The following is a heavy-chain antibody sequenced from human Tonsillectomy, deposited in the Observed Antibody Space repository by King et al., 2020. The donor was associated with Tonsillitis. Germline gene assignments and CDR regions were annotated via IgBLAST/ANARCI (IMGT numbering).Heavy chain of an antibody. CDR2: INYFRTS. J-gene: IGHJ6*03. V-gene: IGHV4-34*01. CDR3: ARGQGGVDV. Sequence: VQLQQWGAGLLKPSETLSLTCEVHGGSVSGYYWTWIRQPPGKGLEWIGEINYFRTSTYSPPLNRRLTISVDTSKNQLSLKLTSVTAADTAVYYCARGQGGVDVWGNGTTVTVSS. CDR1: GGSVSGYY. D-gene: IGHD3-10*01.